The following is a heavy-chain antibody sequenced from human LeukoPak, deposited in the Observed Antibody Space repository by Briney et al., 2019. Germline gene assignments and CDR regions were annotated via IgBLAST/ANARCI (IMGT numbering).Heavy chain of an antibody. J-gene: IGHJ4*02. CDR2: IYVDGRTT. D-gene: IGHD6-13*01. V-gene: IGHV3-74*01. CDR3: ARETAGLFDY. CDR1: GFTSSNYW. Sequence: GGSLRLSCVASGFTSSNYWMHWVRQPPGKGLVWVSRIYVDGRTTNYADSVKGRFTISRDNSKNTLYLQMNSLRAEDTAVYYCARETAGLFDYWGQGTLVTVSS.